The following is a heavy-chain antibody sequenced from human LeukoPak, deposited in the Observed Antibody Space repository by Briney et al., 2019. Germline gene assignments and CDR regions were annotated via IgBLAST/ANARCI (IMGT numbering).Heavy chain of an antibody. Sequence: GGSLRLFCVASGFSFSDTTMSWVRQAAGQGLEWVARMKEDGSDENYVDSVKGRFTISRDNARNSLHLQMKSLRAEDTAVYFCAKGGAGGGYFPTWGQGILVIVSS. V-gene: IGHV3-7*03. CDR1: GFSFSDTT. D-gene: IGHD3-16*01. J-gene: IGHJ1*01. CDR2: MKEDGSDE. CDR3: AKGGAGGGYFPT.